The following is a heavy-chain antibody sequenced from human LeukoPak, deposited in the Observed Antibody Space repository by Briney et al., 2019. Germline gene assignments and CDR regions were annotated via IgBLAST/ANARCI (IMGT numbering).Heavy chain of an antibody. V-gene: IGHV4-59*08. CDR1: WSTYSISY. CDR2: IYYSGST. Sequence: SETLSLTCGGSWSTYSISYVRRIRQPPGKGLEGIGDIYYSGSTKYNPSLKRRVTISVDTSENHLSLKLSSVLAADTLKYYSGTSVMAAWYPFDYWGQGTLVTVSS. J-gene: IGHJ4*02. CDR3: GTSVMAAWYPFDY. D-gene: IGHD6-13*01.